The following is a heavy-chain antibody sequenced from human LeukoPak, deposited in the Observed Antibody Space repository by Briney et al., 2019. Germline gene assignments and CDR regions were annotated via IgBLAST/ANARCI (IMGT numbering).Heavy chain of an antibody. CDR2: IRYDGSNK. J-gene: IGHJ4*02. V-gene: IGHV3-30*02. D-gene: IGHD3-22*01. CDR1: GFTFSSYG. CDR3: AKDNSAYDSSGYYFDY. Sequence: GGFLRLSCAASGFTFSSYGMHWVRQAPGKGLEWVAFIRYDGSNKYYADSVKGRFTISRDNSKNTLYLQMNSLRAEDTAVYYCAKDNSAYDSSGYYFDYWGQGTLVTVSS.